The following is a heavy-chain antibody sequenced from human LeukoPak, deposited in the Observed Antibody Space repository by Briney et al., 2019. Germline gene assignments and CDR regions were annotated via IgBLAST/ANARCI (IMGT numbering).Heavy chain of an antibody. CDR1: GYTFTSYG. Sequence: ASVKVSCKASGYTFTSYGISWVRQAPGQGLEWMGWISAYNGNTNYAQKLQGRVTMTTDTSTSTAYMELRSLRSDDTAVYYCARGGYSMVWGVIGAFDIWGQGTMVTVSS. V-gene: IGHV1-18*01. J-gene: IGHJ3*02. CDR3: ARGGYSMVWGVIGAFDI. CDR2: ISAYNGNT. D-gene: IGHD3-10*01.